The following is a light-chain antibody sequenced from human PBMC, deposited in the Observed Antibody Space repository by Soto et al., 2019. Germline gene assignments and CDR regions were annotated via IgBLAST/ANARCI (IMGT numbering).Light chain of an antibody. J-gene: IGKJ5*01. V-gene: IGKV4-1*01. Sequence: DIVMTQSPDSLAVSLGERATIRCESSQSILSTFNNKNQIAWYQQKPGQPPTLLIYWASTREFGVPDRFSGSGSGTDFTLTVSSVQAEDVATYFCQHYYTTPVTFGQGTRLEIK. CDR3: QHYYTTPVT. CDR1: QSILSTFNNKNQ. CDR2: WAS.